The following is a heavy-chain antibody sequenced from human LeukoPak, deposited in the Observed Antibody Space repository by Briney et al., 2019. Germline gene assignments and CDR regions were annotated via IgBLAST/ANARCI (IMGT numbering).Heavy chain of an antibody. CDR3: ARDRSSSYYFDF. D-gene: IGHD6-6*01. V-gene: IGHV3-21*01. J-gene: IGHJ4*02. CDR1: GFSFSNYI. Sequence: GGSLRLSCAASGFSFSNYIINWVRQAPGKGLEWASSISSSSSYIYYTDSVKGRFTISRDNAKNSLYLQMNSLRAEDTAVYYCARDRSSSYYFDFWGQGTLVTVSS. CDR2: ISSSSSYI.